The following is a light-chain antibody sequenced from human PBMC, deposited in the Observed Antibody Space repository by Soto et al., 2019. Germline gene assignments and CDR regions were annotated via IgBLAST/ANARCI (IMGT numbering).Light chain of an antibody. Sequence: EIVLTQSPGTLSLSPGERATLSCRASQSVSSSYLAWYQQKPGQAPRLLIYGASSRATGIPDRFSGSGSGTDFTITISRLEPEDFAVYYCQQYGSSPPSYTFGQGTKLDIK. CDR3: QQYGSSPPSYT. J-gene: IGKJ2*01. CDR2: GAS. V-gene: IGKV3-20*01. CDR1: QSVSSSY.